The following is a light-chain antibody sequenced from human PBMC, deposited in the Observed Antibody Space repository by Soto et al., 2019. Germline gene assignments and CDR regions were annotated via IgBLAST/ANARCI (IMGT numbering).Light chain of an antibody. CDR3: CSYAGSSTV. CDR1: SSDVGSYNL. CDR2: EVS. V-gene: IGLV2-23*02. Sequence: QSVLTQPASVSGSPGQSITISCTGTSSDVGSYNLVSWYQQHPAKPPKLMICEVSKRPSGVSNRFSGSKSGNTASLTISGLQAEDEADYYCCSYAGSSTVFGTGTKVTVL. J-gene: IGLJ1*01.